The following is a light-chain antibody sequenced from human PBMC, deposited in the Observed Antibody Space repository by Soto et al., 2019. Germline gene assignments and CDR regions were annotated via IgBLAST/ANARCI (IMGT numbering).Light chain of an antibody. V-gene: IGKV1-33*01. CDR1: QDIRTS. CDR2: GAS. CDR3: QQYDNLPPFT. Sequence: DIQMTQSPSSLSASVGARVSITCQASQDIRTSLSWFQQKTGRAPKLLIYGASNLETGVPSRFRGSGSGRDFTFTISSLQPEDMAKYYCQQYDNLPPFTFGPGTKVEIK. J-gene: IGKJ3*01.